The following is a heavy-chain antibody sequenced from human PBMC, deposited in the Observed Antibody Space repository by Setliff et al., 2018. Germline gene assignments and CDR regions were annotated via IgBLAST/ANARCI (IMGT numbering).Heavy chain of an antibody. Sequence: SGTLSLTCAVYGGSFSGYYWSWIRQPPGEGLEWIGEINHSGSTNYNPSLKSRVTISVDTSKNQFSLKLTSVTAADTAVYYCARVPPKDSGSFYWDAFDIWGQGTMVTVS. CDR1: GGSFSGYY. V-gene: IGHV4-34*01. CDR2: INHSGST. D-gene: IGHD1-26*01. J-gene: IGHJ3*02. CDR3: ARVPPKDSGSFYWDAFDI.